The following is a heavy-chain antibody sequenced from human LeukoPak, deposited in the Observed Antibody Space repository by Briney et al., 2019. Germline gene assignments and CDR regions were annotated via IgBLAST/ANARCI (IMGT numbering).Heavy chain of an antibody. CDR2: VSSTSSTI. D-gene: IGHD6-19*01. Sequence: GGSLRLSCAASGFTFNSYSMNWVRQVPGKGLEWIAYVSSTSSTIYYADSVKGRFTISRDNAKNSLYPQMNSLRDEDTAMYYCAKTYSGDVFDIWGQGTMVTVSS. J-gene: IGHJ3*02. V-gene: IGHV3-48*02. CDR1: GFTFNSYS. CDR3: AKTYSGDVFDI.